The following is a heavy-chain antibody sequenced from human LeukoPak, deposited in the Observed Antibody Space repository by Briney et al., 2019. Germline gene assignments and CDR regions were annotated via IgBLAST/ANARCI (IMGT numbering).Heavy chain of an antibody. CDR2: ISYDGSKK. CDR1: GFTFSSYA. D-gene: IGHD3-10*01. V-gene: IGHV3-30-3*01. J-gene: IGHJ1*01. CDR3: ARDAYYQYFQD. Sequence: GGSLRLSCAASGFTFSSYAMHWVRQAPGKGREWVTIISYDGSKKYYAESVKGRFTISRDNSKNTLYLQMNSLRAEDTAVYYCARDAYYQYFQDWGQGTLVTVSS.